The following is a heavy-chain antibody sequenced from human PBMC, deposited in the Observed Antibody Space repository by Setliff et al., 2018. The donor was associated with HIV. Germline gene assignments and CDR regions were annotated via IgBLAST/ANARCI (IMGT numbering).Heavy chain of an antibody. CDR1: GLSFTTYW. CDR2: INPSDSHT. Sequence: PGESLKISCEALGLSFTTYWISWVRQRPGKGLEWMGRINPSDSHTNYGPSFQGQVTFSVDQSLSTAYLQWDRLKASDTAIYFCAREGGTGWFGVSAFDYWGQGALVTV. D-gene: IGHD6-19*01. CDR3: AREGGTGWFGVSAFDY. J-gene: IGHJ4*02. V-gene: IGHV5-10-1*04.